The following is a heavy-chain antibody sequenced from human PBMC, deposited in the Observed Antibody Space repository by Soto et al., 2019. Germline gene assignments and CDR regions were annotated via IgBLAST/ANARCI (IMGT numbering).Heavy chain of an antibody. V-gene: IGHV3-23*01. J-gene: IGHJ3*02. CDR2: ISGSGGST. CDR3: AKSYNWANDAFDI. D-gene: IGHD1-20*01. Sequence: GGSLRLSGAASGFTFSSYAMSWVRQAPGKGLDGVSAISGSGGSTYYADSVKGRFTISRDNSKNTLYLQMNSLRAEDTAVYYCAKSYNWANDAFDIWGQGTMVTVSS. CDR1: GFTFSSYA.